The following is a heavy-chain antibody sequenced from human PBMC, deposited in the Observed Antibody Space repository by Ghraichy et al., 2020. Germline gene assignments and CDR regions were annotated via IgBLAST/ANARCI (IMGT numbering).Heavy chain of an antibody. V-gene: IGHV1-69*13. D-gene: IGHD2-2*01. CDR1: GGTFSSYA. J-gene: IGHJ6*02. Sequence: SVKVSCKASGGTFSSYAISWVRQAPGQGLEWMGGIIPIFGTANYAQKFQGRVTITADESTSTAYMELSSLRSEDTAVYYCSSTVDYYYYGMDVWGQGTTVTVSS. CDR2: IIPIFGTA. CDR3: SSTVDYYYYGMDV.